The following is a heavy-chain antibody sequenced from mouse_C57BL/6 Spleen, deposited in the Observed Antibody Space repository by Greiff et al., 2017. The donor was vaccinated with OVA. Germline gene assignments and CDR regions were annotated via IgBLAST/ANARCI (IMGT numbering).Heavy chain of an antibody. V-gene: IGHV1-52*01. D-gene: IGHD1-1*01. Sequence: QVQLQQPGAELVRPGSSVKLSCKASGYTFTSYWMHWVKQRPIQGLEWIGNIDPSDSETHYNQKFKDKATLTVDKSSSTAYMQLSSLTSEDSAVYYCARYYYGSSSYYEVWGTGTTVTVSS. J-gene: IGHJ1*03. CDR1: GYTFTSYW. CDR3: ARYYYGSSSYYEV. CDR2: IDPSDSET.